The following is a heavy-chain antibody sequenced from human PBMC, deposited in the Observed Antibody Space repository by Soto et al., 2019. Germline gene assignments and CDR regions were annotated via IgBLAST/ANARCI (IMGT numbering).Heavy chain of an antibody. CDR2: INHSGST. CDR1: GGSFSGYY. CDR3: ARVLLWFGEFDP. J-gene: IGHJ5*02. V-gene: IGHV4-34*01. Sequence: SETLSLTCAVYGGSFSGYYWSWIRQPPGKGLEWIGEINHSGSTNYNPSLKSRVTISVDTSKNQFSLKLSSVTAADTAVYYCARVLLWFGEFDPWGQGTLVTVSS. D-gene: IGHD3-10*01.